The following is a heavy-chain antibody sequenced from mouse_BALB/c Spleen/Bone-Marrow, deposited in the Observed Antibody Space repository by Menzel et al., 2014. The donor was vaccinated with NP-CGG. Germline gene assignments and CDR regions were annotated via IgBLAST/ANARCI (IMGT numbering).Heavy chain of an antibody. J-gene: IGHJ1*01. CDR3: ARSGYWYFDV. D-gene: IGHD3-1*01. CDR2: INPSNGRT. V-gene: IGHV1S81*02. Sequence: VQLVESGAELVKPGASVKLSCKASGYTLTSYWMHWVKQRPGQGLEWIGEINPSNGRTNYVEKFKSKATLSGDKSSSTVYMQLSSLTSEDSAVYYCARSGYWYFDVWGAGTTVTVSA. CDR1: GYTLTSYW.